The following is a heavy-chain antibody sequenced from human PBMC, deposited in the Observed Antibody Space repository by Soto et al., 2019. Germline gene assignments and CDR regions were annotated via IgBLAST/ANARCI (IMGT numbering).Heavy chain of an antibody. CDR2: LIPILGTT. J-gene: IGHJ4*02. CDR1: GGTFSSDA. V-gene: IGHV1-69*13. Sequence: SVKVSCKASGGTFSSDAVSWVRQAPGQGLEWMGGLIPILGTTHYAQKFQGRVTITADESTNTAYMELSSLRSDDTAVYYCARASGYVSGWYHDYWGQGTRVTV. D-gene: IGHD6-19*01. CDR3: ARASGYVSGWYHDY.